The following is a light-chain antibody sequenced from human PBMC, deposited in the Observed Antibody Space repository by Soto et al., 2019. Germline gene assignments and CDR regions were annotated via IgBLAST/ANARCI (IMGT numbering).Light chain of an antibody. Sequence: DIVLTQSPGTLSLSPGERATLSCRASQSVSSIYLAWYQQKPGQAPRLLIYGASNRATGIPDRFSGGGSGTDFTLTISRLEPEDFAVYYCQQYDNSPLTFGGGTKVDNK. CDR3: QQYDNSPLT. V-gene: IGKV3-20*01. CDR2: GAS. J-gene: IGKJ4*01. CDR1: QSVSSIY.